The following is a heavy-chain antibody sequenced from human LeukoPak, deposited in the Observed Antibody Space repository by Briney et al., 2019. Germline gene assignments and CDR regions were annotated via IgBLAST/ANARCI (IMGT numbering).Heavy chain of an antibody. J-gene: IGHJ4*02. Sequence: SETLSLTCVVSGGSLSTHHWSWIRQSPGRGLEWIGYISDSGSTNYNPSLKSRVTISVDTSKNQFSLMLSSVTAADTAVYYRARGYGSSAYCPFNYWGQGTLVTVSS. CDR2: ISDSGST. D-gene: IGHD3-22*01. CDR1: GGSLSTHH. CDR3: ARGYGSSAYCPFNY. V-gene: IGHV4-59*11.